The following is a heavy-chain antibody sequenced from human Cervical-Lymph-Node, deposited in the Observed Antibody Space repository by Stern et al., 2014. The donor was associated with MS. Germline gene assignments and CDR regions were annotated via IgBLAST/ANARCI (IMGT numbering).Heavy chain of an antibody. CDR2: IHPSGGSS. V-gene: IGHV1-46*03. CDR1: GYTFTDHY. Sequence: QMQLVQSGAEVKKPGASVKVSCLASGYTFTDHYIHWVRQAPGPGLEWMGFIHPSGGSSGSAQKFQGRVTVTRDTSTSTVYMDLSNLRSEDTAVYYCARGVEYYDTNGDPWGFSYSYGMDVWGQGTTVTVSS. J-gene: IGHJ6*02. CDR3: ARGVEYYDTNGDPWGFSYSYGMDV. D-gene: IGHD3-22*01.